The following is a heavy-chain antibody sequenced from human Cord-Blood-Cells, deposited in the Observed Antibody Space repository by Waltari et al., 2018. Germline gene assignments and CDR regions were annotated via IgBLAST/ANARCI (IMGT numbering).Heavy chain of an antibody. Sequence: QVQLVQSGAEVKKPGSSVKVSCKASGGTCSSYAISWVRQAPGPGLEGMGGIIPIFGTANYAQKFQGRVTITADKSTSTGYMELSSLRCEETAVYYCAREPTGSAYSSSYWYFDLWGRGTLVTVSS. J-gene: IGHJ2*01. CDR2: IIPIFGTA. CDR3: AREPTGSAYSSSYWYFDL. V-gene: IGHV1-69*06. CDR1: GGTCSSYA. D-gene: IGHD6-6*01.